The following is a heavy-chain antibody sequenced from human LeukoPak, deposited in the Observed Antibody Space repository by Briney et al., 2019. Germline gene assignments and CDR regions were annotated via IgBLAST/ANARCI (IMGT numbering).Heavy chain of an antibody. CDR2: ISYDGSNK. D-gene: IGHD6-19*01. CDR1: GFTFSSYA. CDR3: ARAEIAVAGNPHYYYGMDV. V-gene: IGHV3-30*04. J-gene: IGHJ6*02. Sequence: GGSLRLSCAASGFTFSSYAMHWVRQAPGKGLEWVAVISYDGSNKYYADSVEGRFTISRDNSKNTLYLQMNSLRAEDTAVYYCARAEIAVAGNPHYYYGMDVWGQGTTVTVSS.